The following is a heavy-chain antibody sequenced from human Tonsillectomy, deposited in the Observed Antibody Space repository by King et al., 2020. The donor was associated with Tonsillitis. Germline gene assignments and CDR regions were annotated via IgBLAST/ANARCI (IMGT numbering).Heavy chain of an antibody. CDR1: GFSFSDYG. CDR3: AREGDGWFRGLTYYFDY. Sequence: VQLVESGGGVVQPGRSLRLSCAASGFSFSDYGMHWVRQAPGKGLEWVAVISYDGSNKYYADSVKGRFTISRDNSKNTLYLQMNSLRAEDTAVYYCAREGDGWFRGLTYYFDYWGQGTLVTVSS. J-gene: IGHJ4*02. D-gene: IGHD3-10*01. V-gene: IGHV3-33*05. CDR2: ISYDGSNK.